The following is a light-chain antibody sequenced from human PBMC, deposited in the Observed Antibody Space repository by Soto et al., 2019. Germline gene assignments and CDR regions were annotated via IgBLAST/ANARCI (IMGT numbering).Light chain of an antibody. CDR3: QQFNSYLALT. CDR1: QGISSA. J-gene: IGKJ4*01. V-gene: IGKV1-13*02. Sequence: AIQLTQSPSSLSASVGDRVTITCRASQGISSALAWYQQKPGKAPKLLIYDASSLESGVPPRFSGSGSGTDFTLTISSLQPEDFATYYCQQFNSYLALTFGGGTKVEIK. CDR2: DAS.